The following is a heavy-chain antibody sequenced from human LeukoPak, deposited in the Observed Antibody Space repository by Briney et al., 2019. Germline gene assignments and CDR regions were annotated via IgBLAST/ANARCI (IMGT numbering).Heavy chain of an antibody. V-gene: IGHV1-24*01. CDR2: FDPEDGET. CDR3: ATVARITIFGGPSGGPNWFDP. J-gene: IGHJ5*02. CDR1: GYTLTQLS. Sequence: ASVKVSCKVSGYTLTQLSMHWVRQAPGKGLEGMGGFDPEDGETIYAQKFQGRVTMTKDTSTDTAYMELSSLRSEDTAVYYCATVARITIFGGPSGGPNWFDPWGQGTLVTVSS. D-gene: IGHD3-3*01.